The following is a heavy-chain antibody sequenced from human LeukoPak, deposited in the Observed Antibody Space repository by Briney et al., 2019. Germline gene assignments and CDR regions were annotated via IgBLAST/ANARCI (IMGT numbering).Heavy chain of an antibody. CDR1: GFTFSSYG. CDR2: TWYDGSNK. Sequence: GSLRLSCAASGFTFSSYGMHWVRQAPGKGLEWVAVTWYDGSNKYYADSVKGRFTISRDNSKNTLYLQMNSLRAEDTAVYYCARGGAGDNYFDYWSQGTLVTVSS. J-gene: IGHJ4*02. V-gene: IGHV3-33*01. D-gene: IGHD2-15*01. CDR3: ARGGAGDNYFDY.